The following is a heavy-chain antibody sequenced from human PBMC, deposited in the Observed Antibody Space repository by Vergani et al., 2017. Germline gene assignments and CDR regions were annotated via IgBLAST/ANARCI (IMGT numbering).Heavy chain of an antibody. Sequence: EVQLLESGGNLVQPGGSLRLSCAASGFTFTNFAMTWVRQAPAEGLEWVSGISGSGGFTYYADSVKGRFTISRDNSKNTMFLQMNNLRAEDTAVYYCAKGVYCSSTSCYEGRGYYYGMGVWGQXP. V-gene: IGHV3-23*01. D-gene: IGHD2-2*01. CDR1: GFTFTNFA. CDR3: AKGVYCSSTSCYEGRGYYYGMGV. CDR2: ISGSGGFT. J-gene: IGHJ6*02.